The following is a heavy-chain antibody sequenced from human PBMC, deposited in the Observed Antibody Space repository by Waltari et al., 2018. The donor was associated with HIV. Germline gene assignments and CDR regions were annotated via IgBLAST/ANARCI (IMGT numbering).Heavy chain of an antibody. CDR2: ITGRSVKT. Sequence: EVQLFQSGGGLVQPGGSLRLSCAASGFTFSNYAMTWLRQAPGEVLGGFDSITGRSVKTFYAELVLVRFIMSEDKLTISCSLHIDSLSVDDTSVYSCAKRSHGGYGFTQFYYGLDVWGQGATVSVSS. CDR1: GFTFSNYA. D-gene: IGHD5-12*01. V-gene: IGHV3-23*01. J-gene: IGHJ6*02. CDR3: AKRSHGGYGFTQFYYGLDV.